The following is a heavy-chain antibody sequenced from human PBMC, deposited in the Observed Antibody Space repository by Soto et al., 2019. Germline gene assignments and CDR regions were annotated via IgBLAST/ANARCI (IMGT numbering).Heavy chain of an antibody. CDR1: GFTLDDYA. V-gene: IGHV3-9*01. CDR3: AKDNVRQWLVRLDY. Sequence: EVQLVESGGGLVQPGRSLRLSCAASGFTLDDYAMHWVRQAPGKGLEWVSGISWNSGSIGYADSVKGRFTISRDNAKNSLYLQMNSLRAEDTALYYCAKDNVRQWLVRLDYWGQGTLVTVSS. CDR2: ISWNSGSI. J-gene: IGHJ4*02. D-gene: IGHD6-19*01.